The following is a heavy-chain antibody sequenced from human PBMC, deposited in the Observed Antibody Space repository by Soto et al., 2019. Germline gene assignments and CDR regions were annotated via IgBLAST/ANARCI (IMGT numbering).Heavy chain of an antibody. CDR2: TYYRSKWYN. J-gene: IGHJ3*02. Sequence: KQSQTLSLTCAISGDSVSSNSAAWNWIRQSPSRGLEWLGRTYYRSKWYNDYAVSVKRRITINPDTSKNQFSLQLSSVTPEDTSVYYCAREYAGDSSDAFDIWGQGTMVTVSS. CDR3: AREYAGDSSDAFDI. CDR1: GDSVSSNSAA. D-gene: IGHD2-8*01. V-gene: IGHV6-1*01.